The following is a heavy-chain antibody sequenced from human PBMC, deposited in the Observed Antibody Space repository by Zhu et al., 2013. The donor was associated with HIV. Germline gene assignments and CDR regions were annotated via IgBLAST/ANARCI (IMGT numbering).Heavy chain of an antibody. D-gene: IGHD3-22*01. CDR1: GYTFTSYY. CDR2: INPSGGST. V-gene: IGHV1-46*01. Sequence: QVQLVQSGAEVKKPGASVKVSCKASGYTFTSYYMHWVRQAPGQGLEWMGIINPSGGSTSYAQKFQGRVTMTRDKSTSTAYMELSSLRSEDTAVYYCARGYYYDSSGSLHYGMDVWGQGTTVTVSS. J-gene: IGHJ6*02. CDR3: ARGYYYDSSGSLHYGMDV.